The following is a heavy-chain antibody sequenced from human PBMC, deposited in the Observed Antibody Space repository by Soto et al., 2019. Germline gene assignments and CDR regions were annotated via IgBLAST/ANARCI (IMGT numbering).Heavy chain of an antibody. Sequence: ASGKVTCKTSGFTFTSSAIQWVRQARGQRLEWIGWIVVGSDNTNYAQKFQERVTITRDLSTNTIYMDLSGLRSFFLVIYYRPRSPLFPYTSLFRSLFVW. CDR2: IVVGSDNT. J-gene: IGHJ6*01. CDR3: PRSPLFPYTSLFRSLFV. D-gene: IGHD2-21*01. V-gene: IGHV1-58*02. CDR1: GFTFTSSA.